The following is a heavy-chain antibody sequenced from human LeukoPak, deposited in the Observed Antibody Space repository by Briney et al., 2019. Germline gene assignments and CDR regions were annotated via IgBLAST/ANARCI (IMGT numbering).Heavy chain of an antibody. Sequence: SETLSLTCTVSGASIRSGDYYWTWIRQPPGKGVEWIAHIYNGVNTNYNPSLKSRVTISVDTSKNQFSLRLNSVTAADTAVYYCARSRAFNSGAFDPWGQGSLVTVSS. CDR2: IYNGVNT. D-gene: IGHD1-26*01. J-gene: IGHJ5*02. CDR1: GASIRSGDYY. CDR3: ARSRAFNSGAFDP. V-gene: IGHV4-61*08.